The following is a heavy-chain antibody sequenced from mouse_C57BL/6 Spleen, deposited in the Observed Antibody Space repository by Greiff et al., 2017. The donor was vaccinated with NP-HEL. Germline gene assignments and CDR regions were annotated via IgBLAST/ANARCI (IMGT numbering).Heavy chain of an antibody. J-gene: IGHJ3*01. V-gene: IGHV1-55*01. D-gene: IGHD2-3*01. Sequence: QVQLQQPGAELVKPGASVKMSCKASGYTFTSYWITWVKQRPGQGLEWIGDIYPGSGSTNYNEKFKSKATLTVDTSSSTAYMQLSSLTSEDSAVYYCARCYDGYPSGFAYWGQGTLVTVSA. CDR1: GYTFTSYW. CDR3: ARCYDGYPSGFAY. CDR2: IYPGSGST.